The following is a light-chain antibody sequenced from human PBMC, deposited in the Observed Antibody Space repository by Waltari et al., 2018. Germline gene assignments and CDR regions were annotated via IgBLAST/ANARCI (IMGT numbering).Light chain of an antibody. V-gene: IGLV2-14*01. CDR3: SSYSSTSSLKWV. CDR1: TSDIGGNNY. J-gene: IGLJ3*02. Sequence: QSALTQPASLSGSPGQSITISCTGTTSDIGGNNYVSWYQHHPGKGPEVIIYEVTRRLTASKRFAGSKSGNTASLTIAGLQAEDEGIYYCSSYSSTSSLKWVFGGGTKLTVL. CDR2: EVT.